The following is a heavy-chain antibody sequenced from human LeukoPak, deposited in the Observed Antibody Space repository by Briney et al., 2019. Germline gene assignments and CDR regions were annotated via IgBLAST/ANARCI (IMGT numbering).Heavy chain of an antibody. CDR1: GGSISSYY. V-gene: IGHV4-4*07. Sequence: SETLSLTCTVSGGSISSYYWSWIRQPAGKGLEWIGRIYTSGSTNYNPSLKSRVTMSVDTSNNQFSLKLSSVTAADTAVYYCARVADGAAAGLFDYWGQGTLVTVSS. D-gene: IGHD6-13*01. J-gene: IGHJ4*02. CDR3: ARVADGAAAGLFDY. CDR2: IYTSGST.